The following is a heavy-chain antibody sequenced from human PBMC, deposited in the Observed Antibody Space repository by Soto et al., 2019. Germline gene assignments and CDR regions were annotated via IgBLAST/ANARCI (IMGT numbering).Heavy chain of an antibody. D-gene: IGHD3-16*01. J-gene: IGHJ6*02. Sequence: QVQLVESGGGLVKPGGSLRLSCAASGFTFSDYYMSWIRQAPGKGLEYISYISSGGSFIYYADSVKGRFTISRDTAKTSLYLQMNSLRAEDTALYYCGRHRYYEGSVPGYGMDVWGQGTTVTVSS. CDR1: GFTFSDYY. CDR2: ISSGGSFI. V-gene: IGHV3-11*01. CDR3: GRHRYYEGSVPGYGMDV.